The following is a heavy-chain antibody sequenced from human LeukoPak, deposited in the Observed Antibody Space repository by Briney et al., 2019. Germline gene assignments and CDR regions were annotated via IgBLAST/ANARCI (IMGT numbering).Heavy chain of an antibody. CDR3: ERGGFDTIGFDY. D-gene: IGHD3-10*01. CDR1: GFTFSSYA. CDR2: ISGSGGST. J-gene: IGHJ4*02. V-gene: IGHV3-23*01. Sequence: GGSLRLSCAASGFTFSSYAMSWVRQAPGKGLEWVSAISGSGGSTYYADYVKGRFTISRDNSKNTLYLQMNSLRAEDTAVYYCERGGFDTIGFDYWGQGTLVTVSS.